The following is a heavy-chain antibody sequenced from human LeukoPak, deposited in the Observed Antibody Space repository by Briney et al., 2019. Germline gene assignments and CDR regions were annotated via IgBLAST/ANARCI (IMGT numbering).Heavy chain of an antibody. V-gene: IGHV3-23*01. CDR3: AKDLVLRYFDWLSSLSFFDY. CDR2: ISGSGGST. D-gene: IGHD3-9*01. CDR1: GFTFSSYA. J-gene: IGHJ4*02. Sequence: PGGSLRLSCAASGFTFSSYAMSWVRQAPGKGLEWVSAISGSGGSTYYADSVKGRFTIPRDNSKNTLYLQMNSLRAEGTAVYYCAKDLVLRYFDWLSSLSFFDYWGQGTLVTVSS.